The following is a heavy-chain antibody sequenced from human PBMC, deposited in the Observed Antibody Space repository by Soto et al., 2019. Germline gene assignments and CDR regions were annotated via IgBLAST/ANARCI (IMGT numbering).Heavy chain of an antibody. J-gene: IGHJ4*02. Sequence: QVQLQESGPGLVKPSGTLSLTSTVSGGSMSSSNWWNWVRQSPGKGLEWIGEAHHSGRTNYNPFGKVRFTISVDKSKNHFSLKLSSVTAADTALYYCATYEATGLDYWGQRTLVTVSS. CDR3: ATYEATGLDY. V-gene: IGHV4-4*02. CDR1: GGSMSSSNW. D-gene: IGHD1-26*01. CDR2: AHHSGRT.